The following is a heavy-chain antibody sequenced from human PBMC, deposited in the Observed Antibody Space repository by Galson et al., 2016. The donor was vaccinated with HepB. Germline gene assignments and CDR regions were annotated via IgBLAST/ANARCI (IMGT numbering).Heavy chain of an antibody. CDR1: GFIFSGYA. J-gene: IGHJ4*01. Sequence: SLRLSCAASGFIFSGYAIHWVRQAPGKGVEYVSVITKDGGCTYYDDSVKDRFTISRDNSKNTVYLQMTSMRTEDTAVYYCVKTFRHFPSSADYWGQGTLVTVSS. CDR2: ITKDGGCT. CDR3: VKTFRHFPSSADY. V-gene: IGHV3-64D*06. D-gene: IGHD3-3*02.